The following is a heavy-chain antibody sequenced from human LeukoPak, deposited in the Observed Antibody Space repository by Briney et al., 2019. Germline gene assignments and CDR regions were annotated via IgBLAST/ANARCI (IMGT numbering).Heavy chain of an antibody. CDR1: GFTFSSYS. J-gene: IGHJ6*03. CDR3: ARGPQLTYFYYMDV. Sequence: GGSLRLSCAASGFTFSSYSMNWVRQAPGKGLEWVSCISSSSSTIYYADSVKGRFTISRDNAKNSLYLQMNSLRAEDTAVYYCARGPQLTYFYYMDVWGKGTTVTVSS. D-gene: IGHD5-24*01. CDR2: ISSSSSTI. V-gene: IGHV3-48*04.